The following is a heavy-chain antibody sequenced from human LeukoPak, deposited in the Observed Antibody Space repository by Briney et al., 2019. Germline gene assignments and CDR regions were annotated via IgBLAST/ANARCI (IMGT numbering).Heavy chain of an antibody. J-gene: IGHJ4*02. CDR3: ARHWNYYDSGGLIDY. CDR1: GGSISSSSYY. V-gene: IGHV4-39*01. CDR2: IYYSGST. D-gene: IGHD3-22*01. Sequence: SETLSLTCTVSGGSISSSSYYWGWIRQPPRKGLEWIGSIYYSGSTYHNPSLKSRVTISVDTSKNQFSLKLSSVTAADTAVYYCARHWNYYDSGGLIDYWGQGTLVTVSS.